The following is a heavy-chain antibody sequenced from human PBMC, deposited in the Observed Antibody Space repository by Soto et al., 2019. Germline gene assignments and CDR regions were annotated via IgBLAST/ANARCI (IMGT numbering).Heavy chain of an antibody. V-gene: IGHV3-11*01. CDR3: ARVGSWELLRPYYYYGMDV. Sequence: GGSLRLSCAASGFTFSDYYMRWIRQAPGKGLEWVSYISSSGSTIYYADSVKGRFTISRDNAKNSLYLQMNSLRAEDTAVYYCARVGSWELLRPYYYYGMDVWGQGTTVTVSS. J-gene: IGHJ6*02. CDR2: ISSSGSTI. CDR1: GFTFSDYY. D-gene: IGHD1-26*01.